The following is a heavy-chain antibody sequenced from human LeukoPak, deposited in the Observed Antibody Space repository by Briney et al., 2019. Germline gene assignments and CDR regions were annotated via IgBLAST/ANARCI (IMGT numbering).Heavy chain of an antibody. CDR2: ISYSGST. CDR3: ARDRYCSGGSCHDWFDP. CDR1: GGSISSYY. J-gene: IGHJ5*02. D-gene: IGHD2-15*01. Sequence: SETLSLTCTVSGGSISSYYWSWIRQPPGKGLEWIGYISYSGSTNYNPSLKSRVTISVGTSKNQFSLNLSSVTAADTAVYYCARDRYCSGGSCHDWFDPWGQGTLVTVSS. V-gene: IGHV4-59*01.